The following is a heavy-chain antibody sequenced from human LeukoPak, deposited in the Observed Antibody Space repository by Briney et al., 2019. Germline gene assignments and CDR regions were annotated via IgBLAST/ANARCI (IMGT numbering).Heavy chain of an antibody. V-gene: IGHV3-48*01. Sequence: GSLRLSCTASGFTFSTYSMNWVRQAPGRGLEWVSYISGSSSSSDGGAIQYADSVKGRFTISRDNSKNTLSLQMNSLRVEDTAMYFCAKDIQLSTWGLGTMVTVSS. CDR3: AKDIQLST. CDR1: GFTFSTYS. D-gene: IGHD5-24*01. CDR2: ISGSSSSSDGGAI. J-gene: IGHJ3*01.